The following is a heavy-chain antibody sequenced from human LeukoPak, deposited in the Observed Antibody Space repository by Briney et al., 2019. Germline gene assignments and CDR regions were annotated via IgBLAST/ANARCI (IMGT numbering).Heavy chain of an antibody. Sequence: GESLKIACKDSGYSFTSYWIGWVRQMPGKGLEWMGIIYPGDSDTRYSPSFQGQVTISADKSINTAYLQWSSLKASDTAIYYCARRGEAMDPFDYWGQGTLVTVSS. CDR1: GYSFTSYW. J-gene: IGHJ4*02. D-gene: IGHD5-18*01. CDR3: ARRGEAMDPFDY. CDR2: IYPGDSDT. V-gene: IGHV5-51*01.